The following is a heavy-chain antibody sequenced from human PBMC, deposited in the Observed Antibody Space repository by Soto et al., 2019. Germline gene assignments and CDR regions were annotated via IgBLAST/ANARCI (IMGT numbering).Heavy chain of an antibody. J-gene: IGHJ4*02. CDR3: ARERAEVGTIYLDY. V-gene: IGHV3-23*01. Sequence: GGSLRLSCAASGFTFSTYAISWVRQAPGKGLEWVSAITSDARTYYADSVKGRFTISRDNSKNTLFLEMNSLRGEDTAVYYCARERAEVGTIYLDYWGQGTQVTVPS. CDR2: ITSDART. CDR1: GFTFSTYA.